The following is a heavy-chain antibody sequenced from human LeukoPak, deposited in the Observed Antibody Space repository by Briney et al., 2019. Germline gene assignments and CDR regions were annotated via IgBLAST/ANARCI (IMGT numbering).Heavy chain of an antibody. CDR1: GGSLSSYY. CDR3: AREFVYCSGGSCYWGWFDP. V-gene: IGHV4-59*01. Sequence: SETLSLTCTVSGGSLSSYYWSWIRQPPGKGLEWIGYIYYSGNTNYNPSLKSRVTISVDTSKNQFSLKLSSVTAADTAMYYCAREFVYCSGGSCYWGWFDPWGQGTLVTVSS. J-gene: IGHJ5*02. D-gene: IGHD2-15*01. CDR2: IYYSGNT.